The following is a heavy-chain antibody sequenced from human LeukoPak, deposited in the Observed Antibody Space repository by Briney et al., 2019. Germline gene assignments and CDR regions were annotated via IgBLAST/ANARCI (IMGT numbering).Heavy chain of an antibody. V-gene: IGHV3-30*02. J-gene: IGHJ4*02. CDR3: AKEIVGQAFDY. Sequence: PGGYLRLSCAASGFTFSFSGMHWVRQAPGKGLEWLASVRYDGSNKHYADSLKGRFTISRDNSKNTLYLQINSKITEETAVYYCAKEIVGQAFDYWGQGALVTVSS. CDR1: GFTFSFSG. CDR2: VRYDGSNK. D-gene: IGHD1-26*01.